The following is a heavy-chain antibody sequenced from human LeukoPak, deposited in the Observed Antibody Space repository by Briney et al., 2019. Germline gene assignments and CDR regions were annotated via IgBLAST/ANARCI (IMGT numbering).Heavy chain of an antibody. Sequence: SETLSLTCSVSGGSISSYYWSWIRQPPGKGLEWIGYLFYSGNTNSNPSLKSRVTILADTSKNQFPLRLNSVTAADTAVYFCGRVRTGNTGSPEYFEDWGQGTLVTVSS. D-gene: IGHD5-12*01. J-gene: IGHJ1*01. CDR2: LFYSGNT. CDR1: GGSISSYY. CDR3: GRVRTGNTGSPEYFED. V-gene: IGHV4-59*01.